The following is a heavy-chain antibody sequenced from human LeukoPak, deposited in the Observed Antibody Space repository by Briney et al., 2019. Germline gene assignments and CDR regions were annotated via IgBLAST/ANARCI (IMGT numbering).Heavy chain of an antibody. J-gene: IGHJ4*02. CDR3: AKGRFVSGTLDY. D-gene: IGHD1-26*01. CDR2: IPYDGSNK. V-gene: IGHV3-30*18. Sequence: GGSLRLSCAASGSTFSSYGMHWVRQAPGKGLEWVAVIPYDGSNKYYADSVKGRFTISRDNSKNTLYLQMNSLRAEDTAVYYCAKGRFVSGTLDYWGQGTLVTVSS. CDR1: GSTFSSYG.